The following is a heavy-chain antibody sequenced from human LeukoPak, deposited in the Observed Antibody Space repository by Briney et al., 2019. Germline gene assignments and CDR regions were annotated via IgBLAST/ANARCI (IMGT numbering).Heavy chain of an antibody. CDR2: INHSGST. CDR1: GGSFSGYY. CDR3: ARSTLDDYDILTGYYWVHFDY. Sequence: SETLSLTCAVYGGSFSGYYWSWIRQPPGKGLEWIGEINHSGSTNYNPSLKSRVTISVDTSKNQFSLKLSSVTAADTAVYYCARSTLDDYDILTGYYWVHFDYWGQGTLVTVSS. V-gene: IGHV4-34*01. D-gene: IGHD3-9*01. J-gene: IGHJ4*02.